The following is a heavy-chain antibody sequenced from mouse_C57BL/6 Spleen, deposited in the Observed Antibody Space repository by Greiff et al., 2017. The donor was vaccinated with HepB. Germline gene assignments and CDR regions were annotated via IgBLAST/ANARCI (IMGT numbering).Heavy chain of an antibody. CDR3: TIGYCYTPIDY. CDR1: GYTFTSYW. CDR2: IDPSDSYT. D-gene: IGHD2-3*01. J-gene: IGHJ2*01. V-gene: IGHV1-69*01. Sequence: VQLQQSGAELVKPGASVKLSCKASGYTFTSYWMHWVKQRPGRGLEWIGEIDPSDSYTNYNQTFKGKSTMTVDKSSSTAYMQLSSLTSEDSAIYYCTIGYCYTPIDYWGQGTTLTVSS.